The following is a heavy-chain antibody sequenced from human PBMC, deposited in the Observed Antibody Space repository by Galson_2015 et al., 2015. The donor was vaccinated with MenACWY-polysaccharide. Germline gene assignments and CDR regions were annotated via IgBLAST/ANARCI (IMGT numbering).Heavy chain of an antibody. CDR1: GSSISSGSY. Sequence: ATLFLPCAVCGSSISSGSYWGRHRPPPGQGREWIGTIYHSGRANYNPSLKSRATISVDTSKNQFSLRLTSVTAADTAVYYCARGSDILSGYWKRVDPWGQGTLVTVSS. V-gene: IGHV4-38-2*01. J-gene: IGHJ5*02. D-gene: IGHD3-9*01. CDR2: IYHSGRA. CDR3: ARGSDILSGYWKRVDP.